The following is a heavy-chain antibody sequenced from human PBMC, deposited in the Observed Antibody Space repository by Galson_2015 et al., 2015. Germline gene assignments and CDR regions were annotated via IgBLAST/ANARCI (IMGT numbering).Heavy chain of an antibody. V-gene: IGHV3-7*01. D-gene: IGHD5-24*01. CDR1: GFTSGSYW. J-gene: IGHJ4*01. CDR2: IHQGGSDR. CDR3: ATYKVEGMAQGLDD. Sequence: SLRLSCAASGFTSGSYWMSWVRQAPDKGLEWVANIHQGGSDRYYEEAVKGRFTISRDNAKNSLYLKMNSLRAEDTDVYYGATYKVEGMAQGLDDWGQGTLVTVSS.